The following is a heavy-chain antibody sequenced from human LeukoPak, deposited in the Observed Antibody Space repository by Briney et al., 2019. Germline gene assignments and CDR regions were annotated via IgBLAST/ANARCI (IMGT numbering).Heavy chain of an antibody. J-gene: IGHJ6*03. CDR1: GYTFTSYD. CDR3: ARAPIFRPGAYYYYMDV. Sequence: ASVKVSCTASGYTFTSYDINWVRQATGQGLEWMGWMNPNSGNTGYAQKFQGRVTMTRNTSISTAYMELSSLRAEDTAIYYCARAPIFRPGAYYYYMDVWGKGTTVTISS. CDR2: MNPNSGNT. D-gene: IGHD2-21*01. V-gene: IGHV1-8*01.